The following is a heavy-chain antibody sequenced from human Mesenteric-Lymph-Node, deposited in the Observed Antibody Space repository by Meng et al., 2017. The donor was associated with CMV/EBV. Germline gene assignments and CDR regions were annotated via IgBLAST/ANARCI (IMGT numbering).Heavy chain of an antibody. Sequence: KASGYTFTSYDINWVRQATGQGLEWMGWMNPNSGNTGYAQKFQGRVTMTRNTSISTAYMELSSLRSEDTAVYYCASGPYCSSASCHDYWGQGTLVTVSS. CDR2: MNPNSGNT. V-gene: IGHV1-8*01. D-gene: IGHD2-2*01. CDR1: GYTFTSYD. J-gene: IGHJ4*02. CDR3: ASGPYCSSASCHDY.